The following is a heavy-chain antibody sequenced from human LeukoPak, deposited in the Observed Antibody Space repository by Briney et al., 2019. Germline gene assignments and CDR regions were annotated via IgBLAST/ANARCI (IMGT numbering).Heavy chain of an antibody. D-gene: IGHD4-23*01. CDR1: GGSITTYY. Sequence: SETLSLTCTVSGGSITTYYWSWIRQPPGKGLERIGYVYYSGSTTYSPSLKSRLTMSVDTSKNQFSMRLNSVTATDTAVYYCASVRGNDKHMNSWGLGTLVTVSP. CDR3: ASVRGNDKHMNS. V-gene: IGHV4-59*08. CDR2: VYYSGST. J-gene: IGHJ4*02.